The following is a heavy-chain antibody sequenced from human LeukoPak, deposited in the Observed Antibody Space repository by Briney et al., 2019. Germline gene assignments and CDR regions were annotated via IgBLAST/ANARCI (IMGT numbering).Heavy chain of an antibody. CDR3: ARGVDSAIDW. Sequence: GGSLRLSCAASGFTFSSYWMNWVRQAPGKGLEWVANINGDGRDKYYVGSVRGRFNISRDNADNALYLQMNSLRGDDTALYYCARGVDSAIDWWGQGTLVTVSS. V-gene: IGHV3-7*01. CDR1: GFTFSSYW. J-gene: IGHJ4*02. D-gene: IGHD3-9*01. CDR2: INGDGRDK.